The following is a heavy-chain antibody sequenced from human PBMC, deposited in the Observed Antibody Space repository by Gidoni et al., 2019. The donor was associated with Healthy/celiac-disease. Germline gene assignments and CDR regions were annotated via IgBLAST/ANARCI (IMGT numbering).Heavy chain of an antibody. CDR1: GFTSDDYA. J-gene: IGHJ4*02. D-gene: IGHD6-13*01. V-gene: IGHV3-9*02. Sequence: EVQLVESGGGLVQPGRSLRLSCAASGFTSDDYAMHWVRQAPGKGLEWVSGISWNSGSIGYADSVKGRITISRDNAKNSLYLQMNSLRAEDTALYYCAKDMGDGSSSWYAGTFDYWGQGTLVTVSS. CDR3: AKDMGDGSSSWYAGTFDY. CDR2: ISWNSGSI.